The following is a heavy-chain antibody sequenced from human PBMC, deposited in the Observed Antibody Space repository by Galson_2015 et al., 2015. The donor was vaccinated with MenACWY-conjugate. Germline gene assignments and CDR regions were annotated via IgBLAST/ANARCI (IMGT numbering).Heavy chain of an antibody. Sequence: SLRLSCATSGFTFSNSWMGWVRQAPGKGLEWVANIKQDGSGKYYVDSVKGRFIISRDNAKNSLFLQMDSLRAEDTALYYCARAKEQWLSKTFDLRGQGTMVTVSS. CDR1: GFTFSNSW. CDR2: IKQDGSGK. V-gene: IGHV3-7*01. D-gene: IGHD6-19*01. CDR3: ARAKEQWLSKTFDL. J-gene: IGHJ3*01.